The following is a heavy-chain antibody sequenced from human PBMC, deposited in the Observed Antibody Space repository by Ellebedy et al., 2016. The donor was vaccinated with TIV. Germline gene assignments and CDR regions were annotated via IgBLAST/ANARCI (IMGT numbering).Heavy chain of an antibody. V-gene: IGHV3-9*01. CDR1: GFTFDDYA. CDR3: ANIWYGRSVDAFDI. J-gene: IGHJ3*02. Sequence: SLKISCAASGFTFDDYAMHWVRQVPGKGLEWVSGISWNSGSIGYADSVKGRFTISRDNSKNTLYLQMNSLRAEDTAVYYCANIWYGRSVDAFDIWGQGTRVTVSS. CDR2: ISWNSGSI. D-gene: IGHD1-14*01.